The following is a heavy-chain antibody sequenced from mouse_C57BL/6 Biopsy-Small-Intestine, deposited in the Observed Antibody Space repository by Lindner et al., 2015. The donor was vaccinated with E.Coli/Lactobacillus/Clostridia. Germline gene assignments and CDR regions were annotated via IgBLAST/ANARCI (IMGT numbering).Heavy chain of an antibody. CDR1: GYAFSTSW. V-gene: IGHV1-82*01. J-gene: IGHJ3*01. Sequence: VQLQESGPELVKPGASVKISCRASGYAFSTSWMNWVKQRPGKGLEWIGRIYPGDGDTYHNGKFKVKATLTADKSSSTAYMQLSSLTSEDSAVYFCARGVVDSWFSYWGQGTLVTVSA. CDR2: IYPGDGDT. CDR3: ARGVVDSWFSY. D-gene: IGHD1-1*01.